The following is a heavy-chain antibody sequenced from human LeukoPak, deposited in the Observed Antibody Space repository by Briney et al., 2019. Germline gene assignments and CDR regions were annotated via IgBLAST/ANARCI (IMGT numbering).Heavy chain of an antibody. V-gene: IGHV4-34*01. CDR2: INHSGST. CDR1: GGSFSGYY. CDR3: ASQTPRSQLDY. J-gene: IGHJ4*02. D-gene: IGHD4-23*01. Sequence: SATLSLTCAVYGGSFSGYYWSWIRQPPGKGLEWIGEINHSGSTNYNPSLKSRVTISVDTSKNQFSLKLSSVTAADTAVYYCASQTPRSQLDYWGQGTLVTVSS.